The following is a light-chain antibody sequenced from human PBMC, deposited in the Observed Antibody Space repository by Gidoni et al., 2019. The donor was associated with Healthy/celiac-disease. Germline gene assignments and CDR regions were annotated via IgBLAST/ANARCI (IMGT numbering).Light chain of an antibody. V-gene: IGKV3-11*01. J-gene: IGKJ2*01. CDR2: DAS. Sequence: EIVLTQSPATLSLSPGERAPLSCRASQSVSSYLAWYQQKPGQAPRLLIYDASNRATGIPARFSGSGSGTDFTRTISSLEPEDCAVYYCQQRSNWLYTFGQGTKLEIK. CDR3: QQRSNWLYT. CDR1: QSVSSY.